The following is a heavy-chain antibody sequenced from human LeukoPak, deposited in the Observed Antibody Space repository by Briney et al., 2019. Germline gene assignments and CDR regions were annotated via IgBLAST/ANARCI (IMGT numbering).Heavy chain of an antibody. V-gene: IGHV3-30*18. Sequence: GGSLRLSCAASGFNFNNYGMHWVRQAPGKGLEWVAVVSDHGRNKFYADSVKGRFTISRDNSKNTLYLQMNSLRTEDTAVYYCAKDRGSFQFDYWGQGTLVTVSS. CDR1: GFNFNNYG. CDR3: AKDRGSFQFDY. CDR2: VSDHGRNK. J-gene: IGHJ4*02. D-gene: IGHD1-26*01.